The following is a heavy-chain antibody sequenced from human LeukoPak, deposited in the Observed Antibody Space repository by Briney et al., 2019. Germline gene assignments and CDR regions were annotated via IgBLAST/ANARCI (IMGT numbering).Heavy chain of an antibody. CDR1: GFTFSSYN. CDR2: ISSSSSTI. Sequence: GGSLRLSCAASGFTFSSYNMNWVRQAPGKGLEWVSFISSSSSTIYHADSVKGRFTISRDNSKNTLYLQMNSLRAEDTAVYYCAKDPRFSYCSSTTCAYAFDIWGQGTMVTVSS. D-gene: IGHD2-2*01. J-gene: IGHJ3*02. CDR3: AKDPRFSYCSSTTCAYAFDI. V-gene: IGHV3-48*01.